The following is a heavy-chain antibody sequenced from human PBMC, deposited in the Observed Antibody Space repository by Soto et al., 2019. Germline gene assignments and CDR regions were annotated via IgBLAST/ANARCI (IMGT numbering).Heavy chain of an antibody. V-gene: IGHV4-34*01. J-gene: IGHJ4*02. Sequence: PSVTLSHTWRVFDGSFSGYCLSRIRQPPGKGLEWIGEINHSGSTNYNPSLRSRVTISVDTSKNQFSLKLSSVTAADTAVYYCASALYYYDSSGYLDRVRGPYFDYWGQGTLVSVSS. CDR2: INHSGST. CDR3: ASALYYYDSSGYLDRVRGPYFDY. D-gene: IGHD3-22*01. CDR1: DGSFSGYC.